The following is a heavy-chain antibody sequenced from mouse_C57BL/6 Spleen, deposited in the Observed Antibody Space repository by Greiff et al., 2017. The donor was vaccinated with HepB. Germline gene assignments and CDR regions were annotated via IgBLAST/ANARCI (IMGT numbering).Heavy chain of an antibody. CDR3: ARGTTKPPSPFAY. CDR2: IFPGSGST. V-gene: IGHV1-75*01. CDR1: GYTFTDYY. Sequence: VQLVESGPELVKPGASVKISCKASGYTFTDYYINWVKQRPGQGLEWIGWIFPGSGSTYYNEKFKGKATLTVDKSSSTAYMLLSSLTSEDSAVYFCARGTTKPPSPFAYWGQGTLVTVSA. J-gene: IGHJ3*01. D-gene: IGHD1-1*01.